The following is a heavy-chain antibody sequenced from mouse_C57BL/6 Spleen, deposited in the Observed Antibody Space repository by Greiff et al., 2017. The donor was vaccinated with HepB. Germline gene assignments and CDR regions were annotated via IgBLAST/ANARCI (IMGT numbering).Heavy chain of an antibody. CDR1: GYAFSSSW. V-gene: IGHV1-82*01. J-gene: IGHJ4*01. CDR2: IYPGDGDT. CDR3: ARGGYRTMDY. D-gene: IGHD2-2*01. Sequence: QVQLQQSGPELVKPGASVKISCKASGYAFSSSWMNWVKQRPGKGLEWIGRIYPGDGDTNYNRKFKGKATLTADKSSSTAYMQLSSLTSEDSAVYFCARGGYRTMDYWGQGTSVTVSS.